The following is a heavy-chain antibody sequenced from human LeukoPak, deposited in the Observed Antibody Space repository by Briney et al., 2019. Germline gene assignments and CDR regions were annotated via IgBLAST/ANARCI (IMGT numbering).Heavy chain of an antibody. V-gene: IGHV1-18*01. Sequence: PGASVKVSCEASGYTFTSYGISWVRQAPGQGLEWMGWISAYNGNTNYAQKLQGRATMTTDTSTSTAYMELRSLRSDDTAVYYCARDRGWQQLVPLYFDYRGQGTLVTVSS. CDR3: ARDRGWQQLVPLYFDY. CDR1: GYTFTSYG. J-gene: IGHJ4*02. CDR2: ISAYNGNT. D-gene: IGHD6-13*01.